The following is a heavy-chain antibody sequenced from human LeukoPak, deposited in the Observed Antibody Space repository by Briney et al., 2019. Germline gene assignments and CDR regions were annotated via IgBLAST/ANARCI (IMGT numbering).Heavy chain of an antibody. Sequence: GRSLRLSCAASGSTFSSYGMHWVRQAPGKGLERVAVIWYDGSNKYYADSVKGRFTISRDNSKNTLYLQMNSLRAEDTAVYYCARDWTTTAVALDYWGQGTLVTVSS. CDR2: IWYDGSNK. CDR1: GSTFSSYG. CDR3: ARDWTTTAVALDY. J-gene: IGHJ4*02. D-gene: IGHD6-19*01. V-gene: IGHV3-33*01.